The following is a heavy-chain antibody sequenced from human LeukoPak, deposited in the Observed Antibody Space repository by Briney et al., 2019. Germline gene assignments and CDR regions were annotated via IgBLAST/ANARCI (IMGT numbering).Heavy chain of an antibody. Sequence: SETLSLTCTVSGGSISSYYWSWIRQPAGKGLEWIERIYTSGSTNYNPSLKSRVTMSVDTSKNQFSLKLSSVTAADTAVYYCARLLYYYDSSGYFRDPNWFDPWGQGTLVTVSS. CDR3: ARLLYYYDSSGYFRDPNWFDP. CDR2: IYTSGST. V-gene: IGHV4-4*07. J-gene: IGHJ5*02. CDR1: GGSISSYY. D-gene: IGHD3-22*01.